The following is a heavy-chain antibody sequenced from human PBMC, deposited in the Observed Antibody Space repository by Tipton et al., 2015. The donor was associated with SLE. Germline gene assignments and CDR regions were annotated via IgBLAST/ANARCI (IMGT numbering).Heavy chain of an antibody. Sequence: SLRLSCAASGFTFSSYSMNWVRQAPGKGLEWVSSISSSSSYIYYADSVKGRFTISRDNAKNSLYLQMNSLRAEDTAVYYCAREPLIYGSFFLDYWGQGTLVTVSS. CDR1: GFTFSSYS. V-gene: IGHV3-21*01. J-gene: IGHJ4*02. CDR3: AREPLIYGSFFLDY. CDR2: ISSSSSYI. D-gene: IGHD3-10*01.